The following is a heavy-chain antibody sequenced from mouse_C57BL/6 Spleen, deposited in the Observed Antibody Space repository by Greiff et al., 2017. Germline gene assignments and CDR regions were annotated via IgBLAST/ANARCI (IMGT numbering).Heavy chain of an antibody. V-gene: IGHV5-9*01. CDR1: GFTFSSYT. J-gene: IGHJ3*01. CDR3: ARQAYGNYEAWFAY. D-gene: IGHD2-10*02. CDR2: ISGGGVNT. Sequence: EVQLQESGGGLVKPGGSLKLSCAASGFTFSSYTMSWVRQTPEKRLEWVATISGGGVNTYYPDSVKGRFPIASDNAKNTLYLQMSSLRSEDTALCDCARQAYGNYEAWFAYWGEGTLVTVSA.